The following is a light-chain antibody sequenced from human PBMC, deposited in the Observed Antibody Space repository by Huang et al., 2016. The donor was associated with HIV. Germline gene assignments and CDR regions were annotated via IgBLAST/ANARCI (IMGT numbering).Light chain of an antibody. J-gene: IGKJ4*01. CDR1: RSVSTN. V-gene: IGKV3-15*01. CDR2: GSS. CDR3: HQYNNWLLS. Sequence: EIVMTQSPATLSVSPGQRVTLSCRANRSVSTNLAWYQQRHGQAPRLLIYGSSTRAPGIPARCSGSGSGTDFSLTISSLQSEDFVLYYCHQYNNWLLSFGGGTRV.